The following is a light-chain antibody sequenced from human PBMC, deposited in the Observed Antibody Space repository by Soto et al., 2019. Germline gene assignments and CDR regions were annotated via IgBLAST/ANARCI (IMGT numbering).Light chain of an antibody. CDR1: QSVSSSY. CDR3: QQYGSSPS. J-gene: IGKJ1*01. Sequence: EIVLTPSPGTLSLSPVERATLSCRASQSVSSSYLAWYQQKPGQAPRLLIYGASSRATGIPDRFSGSGSGTDFTLTISRLEPEDFAVYYCQQYGSSPSFGQGTKV. V-gene: IGKV3-20*01. CDR2: GAS.